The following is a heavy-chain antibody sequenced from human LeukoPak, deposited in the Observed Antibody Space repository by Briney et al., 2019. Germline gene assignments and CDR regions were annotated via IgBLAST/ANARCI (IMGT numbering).Heavy chain of an antibody. CDR2: VFYSGST. D-gene: IGHD4-23*01. V-gene: IGHV4-59*08. J-gene: IGHJ4*02. Sequence: SETLSLTCTVSGVSISSYYWSWIRQPPGKGLEWIGYVFYSGSTNYNPSLKSRVTMSLGTSKNQISLKLSSVTVADTAMYYCARHTTVVPPHYFDYWGQGTLVTVSS. CDR3: ARHTTVVPPHYFDY. CDR1: GVSISSYY.